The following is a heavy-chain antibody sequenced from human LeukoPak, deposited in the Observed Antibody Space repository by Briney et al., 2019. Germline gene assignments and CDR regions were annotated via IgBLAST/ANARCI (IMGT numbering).Heavy chain of an antibody. Sequence: GGSLRLSCAASGFTFSSYGMHWVRQAPGKGLEWVAVIWNDGSYEYYGDPVKGRFTISRDNSKNTLYLQMNSLRAEDTAVYYCAKDRSITMIVVVTNAFDIWGQGTMVTVSS. CDR3: AKDRSITMIVVVTNAFDI. V-gene: IGHV3-33*03. D-gene: IGHD3-22*01. CDR1: GFTFSSYG. CDR2: IWNDGSYE. J-gene: IGHJ3*02.